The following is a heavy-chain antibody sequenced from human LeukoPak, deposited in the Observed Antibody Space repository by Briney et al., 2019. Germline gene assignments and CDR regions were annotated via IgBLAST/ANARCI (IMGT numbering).Heavy chain of an antibody. V-gene: IGHV4-34*01. Sequence: SETLSLTCAVYGGSFSGYYWSWIRQPPGKGLEWIGEINHSGSTNYNPSLKSRVTISVDTSKNQFSLKLSSVTAADTAVYYCARDLSGSYFRGWPGRRCYFDYWGQGTLVTVSS. J-gene: IGHJ4*02. CDR1: GGSFSGYY. CDR2: INHSGST. CDR3: ARDLSGSYFRGWPGRRCYFDY. D-gene: IGHD1-26*01.